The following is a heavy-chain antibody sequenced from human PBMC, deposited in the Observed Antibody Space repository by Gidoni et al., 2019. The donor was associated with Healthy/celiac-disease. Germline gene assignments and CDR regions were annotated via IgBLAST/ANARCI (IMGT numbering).Heavy chain of an antibody. V-gene: IGHV3-21*01. Sequence: EVQLVESGGGLVKPGGSLRLSCAASGFTFSSYSMHWVSQAPGKGIEWVSSISSSSSYIYYADSVKGRFTISRDNAKNSLYLQMNSLRAEDTAVYYCARAEDIVVVPAASYYYYYYGMDVWGQGTTVTVSS. J-gene: IGHJ6*02. CDR2: ISSSSSYI. CDR1: GFTFSSYS. CDR3: ARAEDIVVVPAASYYYYYYGMDV. D-gene: IGHD2-2*01.